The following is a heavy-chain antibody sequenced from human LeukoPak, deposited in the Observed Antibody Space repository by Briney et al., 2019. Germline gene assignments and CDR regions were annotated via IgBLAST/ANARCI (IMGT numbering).Heavy chain of an antibody. Sequence: PGGSLRLSCAASGFTVSDNYMTWLRQSPGKGLEWVATVYATWGTYYADSVKGRFSITRDSSKNMVYLQMNTLTAEDTAGYYCARGDSQRWGNKRGYDYWGQGTLVTVSS. CDR2: VYATWGT. J-gene: IGHJ4*02. CDR3: ARGDSQRWGNKRGYDY. D-gene: IGHD3-22*01. CDR1: GFTVSDNY. V-gene: IGHV3-53*01.